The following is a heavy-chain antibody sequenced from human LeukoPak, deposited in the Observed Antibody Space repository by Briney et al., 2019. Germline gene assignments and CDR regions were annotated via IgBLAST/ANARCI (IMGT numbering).Heavy chain of an antibody. V-gene: IGHV4-59*01. CDR3: ARGANYGDNLYYFDY. CDR2: IYYSGST. J-gene: IGHJ4*02. CDR1: GGSISSYY. Sequence: SETLSLTCTVSGGSISSYYWSWIRQPPGKGLERIGFIYYSGSTYYNPSLKSRVTISVDTSKNQLSLRLASVTAAGTAVYYCARGANYGDNLYYFDYWGQGALVTVSS. D-gene: IGHD4-23*01.